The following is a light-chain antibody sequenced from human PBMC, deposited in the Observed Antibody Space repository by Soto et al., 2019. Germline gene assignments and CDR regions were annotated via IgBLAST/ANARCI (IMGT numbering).Light chain of an antibody. Sequence: QSVLTQPPSASGTPGQRGTISCSGSSSNIGSNTVNWYKQLPGTAPKFLIYNNNQRPSGVPDRFSGSKSGTSASLAISGLQSEDEADDYCAAWDDSLNGVVFCGGTKLTVL. V-gene: IGLV1-44*01. CDR2: NNN. CDR3: AAWDDSLNGVV. CDR1: SSNIGSNT. J-gene: IGLJ2*01.